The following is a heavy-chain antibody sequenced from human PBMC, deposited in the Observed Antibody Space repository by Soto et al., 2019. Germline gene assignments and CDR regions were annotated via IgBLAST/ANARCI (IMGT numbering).Heavy chain of an antibody. Sequence: QVRLMQSGPEVRRPGASVTVSCKASGYTFTHYFIHWVRRAPGQGLEWMGYINPKSGDTHYSQTFRGRVSMTRDTSTDTASMGLSSLKSDDTAVYFCARVPGHKNSRGDFWGQGPPITVSS. CDR1: GYTFTHYF. J-gene: IGHJ4*02. V-gene: IGHV1-2*02. CDR3: ARVPGHKNSRGDF. D-gene: IGHD1-7*01. CDR2: INPKSGDT.